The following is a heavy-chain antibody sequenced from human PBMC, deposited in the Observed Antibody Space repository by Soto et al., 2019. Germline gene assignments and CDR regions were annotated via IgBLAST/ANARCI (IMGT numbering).Heavy chain of an antibody. CDR2: IYPGDFAA. Sequence: GESLNISCNVSGYSFTIYSIGCGRHMPGEGLKWMGIIYPGDFAARYSTSFQGQVTISVDKSISPAYLQWSTLKPPDTAMYYCARTYSSDSSGYRLDYWAKGTLVTVSS. D-gene: IGHD3-22*01. CDR3: ARTYSSDSSGYRLDY. V-gene: IGHV5-51*01. J-gene: IGHJ4*02. CDR1: GYSFTIYS.